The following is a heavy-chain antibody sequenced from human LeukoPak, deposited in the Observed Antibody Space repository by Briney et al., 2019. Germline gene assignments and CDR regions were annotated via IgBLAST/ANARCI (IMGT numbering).Heavy chain of an antibody. Sequence: GGSLRLSCEASGSTLSNYWIIWVRQAPGKGLEWVANIKPDGREKYYMPSVKGRFTISRDSAKNSFYLQMNSLRAEDTAVYYCATMASNVFEYWGQGTLVTVSS. J-gene: IGHJ4*02. CDR3: ATMASNVFEY. V-gene: IGHV3-7*03. CDR1: GSTLSNYW. CDR2: IKPDGREK. D-gene: IGHD5-24*01.